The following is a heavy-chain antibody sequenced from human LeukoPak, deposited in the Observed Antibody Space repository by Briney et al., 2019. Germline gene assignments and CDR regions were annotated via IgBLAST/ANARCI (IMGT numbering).Heavy chain of an antibody. CDR3: ARSGGYYDILTGYYYFDY. D-gene: IGHD3-9*01. J-gene: IGHJ4*02. CDR1: GYTFTNYY. CDR2: INPSGGST. V-gene: IGHV1-46*01. Sequence: GASVKVSCKASGYTFTNYYMHWVRQAPGQGLGWMGIINPSGGSTRYAQKFQGRVTITRDTSTSTVYMELRSLRSDDTAVYYCARSGGYYDILTGYYYFDYWGQGTLVTVSS.